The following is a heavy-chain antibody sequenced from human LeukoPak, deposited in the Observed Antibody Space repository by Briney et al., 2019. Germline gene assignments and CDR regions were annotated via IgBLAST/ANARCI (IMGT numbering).Heavy chain of an antibody. D-gene: IGHD5-24*01. J-gene: IGHJ4*02. V-gene: IGHV1-2*02. CDR2: INPNSGGT. Sequence: GASVKVSCKASGYTFTGYYMHWVRQAPGQGLEWMGWINPNSGGTNYAQKFQGRVTMTRDTSISTAYMELSRLRSDDTAVYYCAGDQRPRRDGYNYGYWGQGTLVTASS. CDR3: AGDQRPRRDGYNYGY. CDR1: GYTFTGYY.